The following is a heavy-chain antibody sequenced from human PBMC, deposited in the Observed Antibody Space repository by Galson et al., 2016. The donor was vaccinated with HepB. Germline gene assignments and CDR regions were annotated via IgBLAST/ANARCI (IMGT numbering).Heavy chain of an antibody. CDR1: GFTFSSYA. CDR3: ARDLPLLG. V-gene: IGHV3-53*01. CDR2: IYSGGGT. J-gene: IGHJ4*02. Sequence: SLRLSCAASGFTFSSYAMSWVRQAPGKGLEWVSVIYSGGGTYYADSVKGRFTISRDNSKNTLYLQMNSLRAEGTAVYYCARDLPLLGWGQGTLVTVSS. D-gene: IGHD2-15*01.